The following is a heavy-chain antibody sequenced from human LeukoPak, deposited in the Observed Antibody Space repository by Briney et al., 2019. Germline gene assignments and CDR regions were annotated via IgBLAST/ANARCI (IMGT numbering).Heavy chain of an antibody. CDR1: GYTFTDYY. Sequence: ASVNVSCKASGYTFTDYYMYWVRQAPGQGFEWMGWINPDSGGTNYAQKFQGRVTMTRDTSISTAYMELSRLRSDDTAVYYCARDAYYGSGSFPPWGQGTLVTVSS. J-gene: IGHJ5*02. D-gene: IGHD3-10*01. CDR3: ARDAYYGSGSFPP. V-gene: IGHV1-2*02. CDR2: INPDSGGT.